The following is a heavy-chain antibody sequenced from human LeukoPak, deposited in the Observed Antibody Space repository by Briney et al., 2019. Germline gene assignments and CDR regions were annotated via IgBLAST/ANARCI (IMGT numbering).Heavy chain of an antibody. CDR2: ISSNGGST. D-gene: IGHD3-10*01. J-gene: IGHJ4*02. CDR3: AKDGAWGYMVRGVISYYFDY. Sequence: GGSLRLSCAASGFTFSSYAMHWVRQAPGKGLEYVSAISSNGGSTYYANSVKGRFTISRDNSKNTLYLQMNSLRAEDTAVYYCAKDGAWGYMVRGVISYYFDYWGQGTLVTVSS. CDR1: GFTFSSYA. V-gene: IGHV3-64*01.